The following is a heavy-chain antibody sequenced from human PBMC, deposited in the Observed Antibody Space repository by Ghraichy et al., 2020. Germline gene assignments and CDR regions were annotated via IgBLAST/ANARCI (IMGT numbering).Heavy chain of an antibody. D-gene: IGHD1-14*01. CDR3: ARRANNALPYYFDY. J-gene: IGHJ4*02. CDR1: GGSISSYY. Sequence: SETLSLTCTVSGGSISSYYWSWIRQPPGKGLEWIGYIYTSGTTNYNPSLKSRVTISVDTSKNQFSLKLSSVTAADTAVYYCARRANNALPYYFDYWGQGNLVTVSS. CDR2: IYTSGTT. V-gene: IGHV4-4*09.